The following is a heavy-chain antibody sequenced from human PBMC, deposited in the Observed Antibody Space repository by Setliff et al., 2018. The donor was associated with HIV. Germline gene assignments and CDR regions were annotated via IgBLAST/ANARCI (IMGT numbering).Heavy chain of an antibody. Sequence: GASVKVSCKASGYTFSDYYFHWVRQAPGQGLEWMGRINPHSGGTNYAQKFQGRVTMTRDTSISTYYMELSGLREEDTAVYYCARDGASGSGYYWADYWGQGTLVTVSS. D-gene: IGHD3-3*01. CDR1: GYTFSDYY. CDR2: INPHSGGT. J-gene: IGHJ4*02. V-gene: IGHV1-2*06. CDR3: ARDGASGSGYYWADY.